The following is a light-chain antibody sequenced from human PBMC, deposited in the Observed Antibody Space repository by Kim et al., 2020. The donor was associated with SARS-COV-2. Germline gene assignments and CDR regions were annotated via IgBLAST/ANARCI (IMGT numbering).Light chain of an antibody. CDR3: QSYDSSLSVGI. CDR1: TSNIGAGFE. J-gene: IGLJ2*01. V-gene: IGLV1-40*01. CDR2: SND. Sequence: QSVLTQPPSLSGAPGQRVTISCTGTTSNIGAGFEVNWYQQLPEVAPKLLIHSNDNRPSGVPDRFSGSKSGTSASLAITGLQPEDEADYYCQSYDSSLSVGIFGGGTKLTVL.